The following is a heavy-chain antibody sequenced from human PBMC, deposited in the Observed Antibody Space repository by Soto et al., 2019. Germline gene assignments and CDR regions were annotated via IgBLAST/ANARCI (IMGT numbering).Heavy chain of an antibody. Sequence: QLVESGGGLVQPGGSLRLSCAASGFTFSLYPMNWVRQAPGKGLEWLSYISPSNTTIYYADSVKGRFTISRDNAKGSLDLQMNGLRDDDTAVYYCARVGRGFCSSARCYTDGFDLWGQGTVVTVST. CDR1: GFTFSLYP. J-gene: IGHJ3*01. D-gene: IGHD2-2*01. CDR2: ISPSNTTI. CDR3: ARVGRGFCSSARCYTDGFDL. V-gene: IGHV3-48*02.